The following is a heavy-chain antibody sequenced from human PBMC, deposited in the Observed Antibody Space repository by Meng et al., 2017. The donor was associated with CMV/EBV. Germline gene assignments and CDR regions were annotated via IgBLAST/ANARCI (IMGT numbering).Heavy chain of an antibody. CDR3: ARAEGGDCFDY. CDR1: GFTLSSYW. J-gene: IGHJ4*02. V-gene: IGHV3-7*01. D-gene: IGHD1-14*01. Sequence: GESLKISCAASGFTLSSYWMSWVRQAPGKGLEWVANIKQDGSEKYYVDSMKGRFTISRDNAKNTLGLQMNSLRAEDTAVYYCARAEGGDCFDYWGQGTLVTVSS. CDR2: IKQDGSEK.